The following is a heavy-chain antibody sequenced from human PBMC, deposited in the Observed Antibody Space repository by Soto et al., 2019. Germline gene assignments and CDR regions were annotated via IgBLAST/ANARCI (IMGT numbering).Heavy chain of an antibody. J-gene: IGHJ6*02. D-gene: IGHD3-22*01. CDR1: GFTYTDFA. CDR3: ARRAWDSYYAIDV. V-gene: IGHV3-30*09. CDR2: ISYDGSDK. Sequence: VQLVESGGGEVQPVRSLRLSCAASGFTYTDFALHWVRQAPGKGLEWVAIISYDGSDKYYADYVKGRFAISRDNPKNTLYLEMNSLRPEDTAVYFCARRAWDSYYAIDVWGQGTTVTVFS.